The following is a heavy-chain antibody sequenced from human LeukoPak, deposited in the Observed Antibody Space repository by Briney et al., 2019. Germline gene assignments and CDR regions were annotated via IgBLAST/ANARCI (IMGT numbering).Heavy chain of an antibody. Sequence: SETLSLTCTVSGGSISPYYWSWIRQPPGEGLERLGYIYYSGNTEYKPSLKSRVAMSVDTSKNQFSMRLSSVTDADTAVYYCARSTGSTMFIDYWGQGTLVTVSS. CDR2: IYYSGNT. D-gene: IGHD3-10*02. J-gene: IGHJ4*02. V-gene: IGHV4-59*01. CDR3: ARSTGSTMFIDY. CDR1: GGSISPYY.